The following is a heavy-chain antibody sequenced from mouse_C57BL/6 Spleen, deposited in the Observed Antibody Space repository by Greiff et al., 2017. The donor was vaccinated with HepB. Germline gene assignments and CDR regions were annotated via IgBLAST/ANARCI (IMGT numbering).Heavy chain of an antibody. Sequence: EVQLQQSGPELVKPGASVKIPCKASGYTFTDYNMDWVKQSHGKSLEWIGDINPNNGGTIYNQKFKGKATLTVDKSSSTAYMELRSLTSEDTAVYYCARADLGRYAMDYWGQGTSVTVSS. CDR3: ARADLGRYAMDY. CDR1: GYTFTDYN. J-gene: IGHJ4*01. V-gene: IGHV1-18*01. CDR2: INPNNGGT.